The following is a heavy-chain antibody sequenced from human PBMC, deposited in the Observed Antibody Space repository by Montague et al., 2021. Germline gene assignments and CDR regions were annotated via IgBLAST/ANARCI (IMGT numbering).Heavy chain of an antibody. D-gene: IGHD5-24*01. Sequence: SLRLSCAASGFNFDNYAMHWVRQVPGKGLEWVSGIKWNSSLIGYADSVKGRFTISRDNMKNSLYLQMSSLRAEDTAVYYCARSSRLKGMDVWGQGTTVTVSS. CDR3: ARSSRLKGMDV. CDR1: GFNFDNYA. CDR2: IKWNSSLI. J-gene: IGHJ6*02. V-gene: IGHV3-9*01.